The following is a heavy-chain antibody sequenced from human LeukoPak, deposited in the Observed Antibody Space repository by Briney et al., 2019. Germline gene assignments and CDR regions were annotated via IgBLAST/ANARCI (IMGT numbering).Heavy chain of an antibody. V-gene: IGHV3-23*01. J-gene: IGHJ6*03. CDR1: GFTFSDYY. CDR3: TCTGIVGATTSSRDILYYYYMDV. Sequence: GGSLRLSCAASGFTFSDYYMSWIRQAPGEGLEWVSAISGSGGSTYYADSVKGRFTISRDNSKNTLYLQMNSLRAEDTTVYYCTCTGIVGATTSSRDILYYYYMDVWGKGTTVTVSS. D-gene: IGHD1-26*01. CDR2: ISGSGGST.